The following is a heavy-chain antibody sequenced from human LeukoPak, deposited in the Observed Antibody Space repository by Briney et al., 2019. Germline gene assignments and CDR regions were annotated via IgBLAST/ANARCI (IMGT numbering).Heavy chain of an antibody. CDR2: ISDSGNVT. Sequence: GCPRVSSAAPTYTFSSYTMSCGPQAPRKGLGWGSVISDSGNVTFYAHSGKGGFTISRNNTKNTLYLQMNSLRVEDTAIYYCAKDQEYSYDAARGFFDYWGQGTLVTVSS. CDR1: TYTFSSYT. CDR3: AKDQEYSYDAARGFFDY. D-gene: IGHD5-18*01. J-gene: IGHJ4*02. V-gene: IGHV3-23*01.